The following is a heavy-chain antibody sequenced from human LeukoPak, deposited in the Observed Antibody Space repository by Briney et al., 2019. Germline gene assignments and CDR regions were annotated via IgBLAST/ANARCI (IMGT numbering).Heavy chain of an antibody. D-gene: IGHD3-22*01. CDR1: GYSFTSYW. CDR3: ARTYYYDSSGYLGRDYYSYMDV. Sequence: GESLKISCKGSGYSFTSYWIGWVRQMPGKGLEWMGIIYPGDSDTRYSPSFQGQVTISADKSISTAYLQWSSLKASDTAMYYCARTYYYDSSGYLGRDYYSYMDVWGKGTTVTVSS. J-gene: IGHJ6*03. V-gene: IGHV5-51*01. CDR2: IYPGDSDT.